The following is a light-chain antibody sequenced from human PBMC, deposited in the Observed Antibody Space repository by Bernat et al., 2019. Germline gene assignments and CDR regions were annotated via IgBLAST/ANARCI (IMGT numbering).Light chain of an antibody. J-gene: IGLJ1*01. V-gene: IGLV2-8*01. CDR2: EVT. CDR1: SSDVGGYNY. CDR3: SSYAGSTNFYV. Sequence: QSALTQPPSASGSPGQSVTISCTGTSSDVGGYNYVSWYQQHPGKAPKLMIYEVTKRPSGVPDRSSGSKSGNTASLTVSGLQAEDEADYYCSSYAGSTNFYVFGTGTKVTVL.